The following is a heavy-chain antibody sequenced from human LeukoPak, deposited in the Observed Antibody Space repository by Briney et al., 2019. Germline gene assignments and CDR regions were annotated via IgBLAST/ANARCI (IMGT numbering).Heavy chain of an antibody. D-gene: IGHD4-11*01. CDR2: IKQDGSEK. Sequence: PGGSLRLSCAASGFMFSTSWMTWVRQAPGKGLEWVANIKQDGSEKYYVDSVKGRFTISRDNAKNSLYVQMNSLRAEDTAVYYCARDRHDYTHYFDYWGQGTLVTVSS. CDR1: GFMFSTSW. CDR3: ARDRHDYTHYFDY. J-gene: IGHJ4*02. V-gene: IGHV3-7*01.